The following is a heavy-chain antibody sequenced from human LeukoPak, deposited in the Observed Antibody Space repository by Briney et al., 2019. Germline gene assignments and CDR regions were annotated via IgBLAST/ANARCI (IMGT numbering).Heavy chain of an antibody. D-gene: IGHD3-3*01. J-gene: IGHJ4*02. CDR2: INHSGST. CDR1: GGSFSGYY. V-gene: IGHV4-34*01. CDR3: ARGYDVWSGYYGY. Sequence: PSETLSLTCAVYGGSFSGYYWSWIRQPPGKGLEWIGEINHSGSTNYNPSLKSRVTISVDTSKNQFSLKLSSVTAADTAVYYCARGYDVWSGYYGYWGQGTLVTVSS.